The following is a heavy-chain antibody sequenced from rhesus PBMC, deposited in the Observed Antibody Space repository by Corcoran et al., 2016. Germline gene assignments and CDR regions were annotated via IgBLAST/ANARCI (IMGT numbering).Heavy chain of an antibody. J-gene: IGHJ3*01. CDR3: ARDPHIAGTAAFDF. Sequence: QLQLQESGPGLVKPSETLSLTCAVSGGSISSNWWSWIRQPPGKGLEWIGRISGSGGSTDDNPSLKGRVTMSQDTSKNQLYLKLIAVTAADTAVYYGARDPHIAGTAAFDFWGQGLRVTVSS. CDR1: GGSISSNW. D-gene: IGHD1-20*01. V-gene: IGHV4-173*01. CDR2: ISGSGGST.